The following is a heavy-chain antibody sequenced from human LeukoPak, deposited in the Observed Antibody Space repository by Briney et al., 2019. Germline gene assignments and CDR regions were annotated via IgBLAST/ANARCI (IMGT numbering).Heavy chain of an antibody. J-gene: IGHJ6*03. V-gene: IGHV5-51*01. D-gene: IGHD3-10*01. CDR2: IYPGDSDT. CDR1: GYSFTSYW. Sequence: GESLKISCKSSGYSFTSYWIGWVRQMPGKGLEWMGIIYPGDSDTRYSPSFQGQVTISADKSISTAYLQWSSLKASDTAMYYCARRVKYYYGSGSSQSGYYYYMDVWGKGTTVTVSS. CDR3: ARRVKYYYGSGSSQSGYYYYMDV.